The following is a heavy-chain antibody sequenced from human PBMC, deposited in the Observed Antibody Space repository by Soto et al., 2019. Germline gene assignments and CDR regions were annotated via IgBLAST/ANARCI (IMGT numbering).Heavy chain of an antibody. V-gene: IGHV3-73*02. Sequence: EVQLVESGGDLVQPGGSLKLSCAASGFTFGASALKWVRQASGKGLEWLGRIGSKSETYATTYAASVKGRFTISRDDSKKTAYLQMNSLESEDTAVYYCSRDDSDWFFNWGRGTLVTVSS. D-gene: IGHD3-9*01. CDR3: SRDDSDWFFN. CDR1: GFTFGASA. J-gene: IGHJ4*02. CDR2: IGSKSETYAT.